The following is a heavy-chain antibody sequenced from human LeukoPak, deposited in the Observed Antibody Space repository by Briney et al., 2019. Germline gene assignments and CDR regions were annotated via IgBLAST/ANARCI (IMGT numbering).Heavy chain of an antibody. V-gene: IGHV3-30*03. D-gene: IGHD4-23*01. J-gene: IGHJ4*02. Sequence: GGSLRLSCAASGFTFSSYAMSWVRQAPGKGLEWVAVISYDENDKYYADSVKGRFTISRDNSKNTLYLQMNSLRVEDTAVYYCARRWFFDYWGQGTLVTVSS. CDR3: ARRWFFDY. CDR1: GFTFSSYA. CDR2: ISYDENDK.